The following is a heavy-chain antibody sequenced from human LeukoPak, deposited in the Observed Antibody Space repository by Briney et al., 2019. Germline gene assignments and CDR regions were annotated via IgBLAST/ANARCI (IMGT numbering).Heavy chain of an antibody. V-gene: IGHV3-23*01. J-gene: IGHJ4*02. CDR2: ISGSGDNT. CDR3: AKGSYHASSGSCYFHY. D-gene: IGHD3-22*01. Sequence: GGSLRLSCAASGFTFSSYSMSWVRQAPGKGLEWVSGISGSGDNTYYADSVKGRFTISRDNSKNTLYVQVNSLGTEDTAAYYCAKGSYHASSGSCYFHYWGQGTLVTVSS. CDR1: GFTFSSYS.